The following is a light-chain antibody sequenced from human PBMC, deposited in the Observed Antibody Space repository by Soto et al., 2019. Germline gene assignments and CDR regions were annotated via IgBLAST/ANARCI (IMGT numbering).Light chain of an antibody. Sequence: DIQMTQSPSTLSASVGDRVTITCRASQSISSWLAWYQQKPGKAPKLLIYDASSLESGVPSRFSGSGSDTEFTLTISGLQPDDLATYYCQQYDQYPGTFGQGTKVDIK. V-gene: IGKV1-5*01. CDR1: QSISSW. CDR2: DAS. CDR3: QQYDQYPGT. J-gene: IGKJ1*01.